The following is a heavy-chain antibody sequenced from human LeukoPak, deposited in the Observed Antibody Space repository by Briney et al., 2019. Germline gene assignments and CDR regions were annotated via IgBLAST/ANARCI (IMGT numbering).Heavy chain of an antibody. CDR1: GFTFSSYA. D-gene: IGHD5-12*01. CDR3: ASRSGYSGYGPIPDY. V-gene: IGHV3-23*01. J-gene: IGHJ4*02. Sequence: GGSLRLSCAASGFTFSSYAMSWVRQAPGKGLEWVSAISGSGGSTYYADSVKGRFTISRDNSKNTLYLQMNSLRAEDTAVYYCASRSGYSGYGPIPDYWGQGTLVTVSS. CDR2: ISGSGGST.